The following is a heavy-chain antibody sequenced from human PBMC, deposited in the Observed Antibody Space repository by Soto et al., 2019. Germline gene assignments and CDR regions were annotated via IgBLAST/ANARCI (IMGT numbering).Heavy chain of an antibody. CDR1: GGSFSGYY. D-gene: IGHD2-8*01. CDR2: INHSGST. CDR3: ASRVYIKVSWAPGSSRHAFDI. V-gene: IGHV4-34*01. Sequence: SETLSLTCAVYGGSFSGYYWSWIRQPPGKGLEWIGEINHSGSTNYNPSLKSRVTISVDTSKNQFSLKLSSVTAADTAVYYCASRVYIKVSWAPGSSRHAFDIWGQGTMVTVSS. J-gene: IGHJ3*02.